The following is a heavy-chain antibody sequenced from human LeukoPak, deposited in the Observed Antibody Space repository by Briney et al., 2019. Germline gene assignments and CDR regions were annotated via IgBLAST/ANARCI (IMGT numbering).Heavy chain of an antibody. J-gene: IGHJ6*02. CDR1: GYTVTSYA. Sequence: ASVKVSCKASGYTVTSYAMNWVRQAPGQGLEWMGWINTNTGNPTYAQGFTGRFVFSLDTSVSTAYLQISSLKAEDTAVYYCARDLGYSSSSPDYYYYGMDVWGQGTTVTVSS. V-gene: IGHV7-4-1*02. D-gene: IGHD6-6*01. CDR3: ARDLGYSSSSPDYYYYGMDV. CDR2: INTNTGNP.